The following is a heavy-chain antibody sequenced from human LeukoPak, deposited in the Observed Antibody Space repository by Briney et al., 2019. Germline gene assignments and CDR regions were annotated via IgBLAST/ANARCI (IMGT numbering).Heavy chain of an antibody. CDR1: GFTFSSYA. CDR3: ARGPDCSSTSCYIGVGY. CDR2: ISGSGGST. D-gene: IGHD2-2*02. J-gene: IGHJ4*02. Sequence: GGSLRLSCAASGFTFSSYAMSWVRQAPGKGLEWVSAISGSGGSTYYADSVKGRFTISRDNSKNTLYLQMNSLRAEDTAVYYCARGPDCSSTSCYIGVGYWGQGTLVTVSS. V-gene: IGHV3-23*01.